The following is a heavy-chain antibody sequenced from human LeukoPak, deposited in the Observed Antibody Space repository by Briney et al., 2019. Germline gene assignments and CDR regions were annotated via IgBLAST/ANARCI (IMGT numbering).Heavy chain of an antibody. V-gene: IGHV3-30*02. CDR1: GFTFSSYG. D-gene: IGHD3-16*02. Sequence: PGGSLRLSYAASGFTFSSYGMHWVRPAPGKGLEWVAFIRYDGSNKYYADSVKGRYTISRDNSKNTLYLQMNSLRAEDTAVYYCAEDRRASYRAIVIDYWVQGTLVTVSS. CDR3: AEDRRASYRAIVIDY. J-gene: IGHJ4*02. CDR2: IRYDGSNK.